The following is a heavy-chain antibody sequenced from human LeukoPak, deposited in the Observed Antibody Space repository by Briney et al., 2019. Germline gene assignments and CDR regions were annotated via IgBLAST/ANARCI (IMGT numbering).Heavy chain of an antibody. CDR3: AKLEYSCPRSWFAP. CDR1: GGSISSYY. V-gene: IGHV4-4*07. CDR2: IYTSGST. Sequence: PSETLSLTCTVSGGSISSYYCSWIRQPAGKGLEWIGRIYTSGSTNYNPSLKGRVTMSVETSKTQCSLKLSSVTAAETAGYSWAKLEYSCPRSWFAPWGQGTLVTVSS. D-gene: IGHD6-6*01. J-gene: IGHJ5*02.